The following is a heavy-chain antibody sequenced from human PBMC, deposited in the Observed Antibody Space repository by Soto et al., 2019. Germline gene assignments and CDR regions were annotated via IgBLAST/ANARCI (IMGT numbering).Heavy chain of an antibody. V-gene: IGHV4-31*03. Sequence: SETLSLTCTVSGGSISSGGYYWSWIRQHPGKGLEWIGYIYYSGSTYYNPSLKSRVTISVDTSKTQFSLKLSSVTAADTALYYCARQGYYGSGSYYKFRWFDPWGQGTLVTVSS. D-gene: IGHD3-10*01. CDR3: ARQGYYGSGSYYKFRWFDP. CDR2: IYYSGST. J-gene: IGHJ5*02. CDR1: GGSISSGGYY.